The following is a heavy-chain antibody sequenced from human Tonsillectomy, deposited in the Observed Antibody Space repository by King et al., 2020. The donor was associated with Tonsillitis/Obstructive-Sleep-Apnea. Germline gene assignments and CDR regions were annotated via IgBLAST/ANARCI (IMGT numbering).Heavy chain of an antibody. D-gene: IGHD6-13*01. CDR2: ISYDGRNK. CDR1: GFTFSSYG. Sequence: VQLVESGGGVVQPGRSLRLSCAASGFTFSSYGMHWVRQAPGKGLEWGAVISYDGRNKYYADSVKGRFTISRDNSKNTLYLQMNSLRAEDTAVFYCAKVDVLASSGVFSYMDVWGKGITVTVSS. V-gene: IGHV3-30*18. J-gene: IGHJ6*03. CDR3: AKVDVLASSGVFSYMDV.